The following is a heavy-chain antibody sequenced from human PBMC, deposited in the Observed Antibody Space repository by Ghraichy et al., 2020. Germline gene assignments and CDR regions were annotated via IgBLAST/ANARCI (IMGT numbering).Heavy chain of an antibody. CDR3: ARGGTGGLFDF. CDR1: GFTFSNYP. J-gene: IGHJ4*02. Sequence: GGSLRLSCPASGFTFSNYPMHWVRQAPGKGLESVSAISSNGDNTFYADSVKGRFTISRDNSSNTLYLQMCSLTAEDMAVYYCARGGTGGLFDFWGQGTLVTVSS. CDR2: ISSNGDNT. V-gene: IGHV3-64*02. D-gene: IGHD2-8*02.